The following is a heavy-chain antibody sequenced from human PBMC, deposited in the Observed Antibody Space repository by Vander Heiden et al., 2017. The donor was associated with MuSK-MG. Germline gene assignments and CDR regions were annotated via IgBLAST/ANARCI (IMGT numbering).Heavy chain of an antibody. J-gene: IGHJ4*02. CDR3: FREGSLIN. V-gene: IGHV3-73*01. CDR1: GFTFSGAA. D-gene: IGHD2-15*01. CDR2: IRSKANKYAT. Sequence: EVQLVESGGGLVQPGGSLKLSCVASGFTFSGAAIHWVRQAAGKGLEWAGRIRSKANKYATAYTASVRGRFTVSRDDSKNTAYMKMNSLKTDDAAVYYFFREGSLINWGQVTLVTVSS.